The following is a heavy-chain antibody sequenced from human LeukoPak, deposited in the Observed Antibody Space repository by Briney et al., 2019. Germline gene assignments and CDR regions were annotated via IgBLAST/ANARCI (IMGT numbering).Heavy chain of an antibody. CDR1: GFTVSSNY. J-gene: IGHJ1*01. D-gene: IGHD2-21*02. CDR2: IYSGGST. Sequence: GGSLRLSCAASGFTVSSNYMSWVRQAPGKGLEWVSVIYSGGSTYYADSVKGRFTISRDNSKNTLYLQMNSLGAEDTAVYYCAKASHRVTILRNFQHWGQGTLVTVSS. CDR3: AKASHRVTILRNFQH. V-gene: IGHV3-53*01.